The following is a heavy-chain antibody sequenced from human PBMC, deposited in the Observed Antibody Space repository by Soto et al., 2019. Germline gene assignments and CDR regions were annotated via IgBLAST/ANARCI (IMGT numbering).Heavy chain of an antibody. CDR1: GDSVSSNSAA. V-gene: IGHV6-1*01. CDR3: ARMMVSKPFFDY. CDR2: TYYRSQWYD. Sequence: SQTLSLTCAISGDSVSSNSAAWNWIRQSPSRGLEWLGRTYYRSQWYDDYAVSVKSRITINPDTSKNQFSLQLNSVPPEDTAVYYCARMMVSKPFFDYWGQGTLVTVSS. J-gene: IGHJ4*02. D-gene: IGHD2-8*01.